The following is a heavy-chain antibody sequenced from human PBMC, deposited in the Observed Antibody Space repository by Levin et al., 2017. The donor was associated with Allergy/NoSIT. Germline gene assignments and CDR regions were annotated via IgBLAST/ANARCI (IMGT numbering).Heavy chain of an antibody. D-gene: IGHD3/OR15-3a*01. CDR3: ARQFIDRWTHPPPDD. J-gene: IGHJ4*02. CDR1: GYNFTSYW. CDR2: IDPSDSYT. Sequence: GGSLRLSCQGSGYNFTSYWITWVRQMPGKGPDWMGRIDPSDSYTNYRQSFRGHVTFSVDKSINTAYLQWISLKGSDSAMYYCARQFIDRWTHPPPDDWGQGTLVAVSS. V-gene: IGHV5-10-1*01.